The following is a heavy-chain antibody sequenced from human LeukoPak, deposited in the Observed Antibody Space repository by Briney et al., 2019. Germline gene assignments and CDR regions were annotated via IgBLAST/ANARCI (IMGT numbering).Heavy chain of an antibody. Sequence: KPSQTLSLTCTVSGGSISSGGYYWSWIRQHPGKGLEWIGYIYYSGSTYYNPSLKSRVTISVDTSKNQFSLKLSSVTAADTAVYYCARVPSSGWYRNWFDPWGQGTLVTVSS. J-gene: IGHJ5*02. V-gene: IGHV4-31*03. CDR3: ARVPSSGWYRNWFDP. CDR1: GGSISSGGYY. CDR2: IYYSGST. D-gene: IGHD6-19*01.